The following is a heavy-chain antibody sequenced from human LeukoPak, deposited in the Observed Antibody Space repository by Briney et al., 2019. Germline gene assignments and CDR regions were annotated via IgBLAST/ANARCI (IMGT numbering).Heavy chain of an antibody. Sequence: PSETLSLTCTVSGYSISSGYYWGWIRQPPGKGLEWIGSIYHSGSTYYNPSLKSRVTISVDTSKNRFSLKLSSVTAADTAMYYCARDRGVTTIFGVVSTVFDYWGQGTLVTVSS. D-gene: IGHD3-3*01. CDR1: GYSISSGYY. V-gene: IGHV4-38-2*02. J-gene: IGHJ4*02. CDR3: ARDRGVTTIFGVVSTVFDY. CDR2: IYHSGST.